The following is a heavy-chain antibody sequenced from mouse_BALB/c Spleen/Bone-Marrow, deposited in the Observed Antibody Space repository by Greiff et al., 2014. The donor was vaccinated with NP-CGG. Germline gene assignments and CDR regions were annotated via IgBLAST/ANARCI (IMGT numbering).Heavy chain of an antibody. J-gene: IGHJ2*01. CDR3: TRGGNWDDFDY. CDR1: GFTFSSFG. Sequence: EVQRVESGGGLVQPGGSRKLSCAAPGFTFSSFGMHWVRQAPEKGLEWVAYISSGSSNIYYADTVKGRFTISRDNPKNTLFLQMTSLRSEDTAMYYCTRGGNWDDFDYWGQGTTLTVSS. D-gene: IGHD4-1*01. CDR2: ISSGSSNI. V-gene: IGHV5-17*02.